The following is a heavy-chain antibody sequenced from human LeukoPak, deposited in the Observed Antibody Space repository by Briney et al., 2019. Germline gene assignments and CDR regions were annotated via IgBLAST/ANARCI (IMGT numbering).Heavy chain of an antibody. CDR1: GDSVSSNH. CDR2: FYSDGST. CDR3: ARSLSGLDSGDR. J-gene: IGHJ5*02. V-gene: IGHV4-59*02. D-gene: IGHD5-12*01. Sequence: SETLSLTCTVFGDSVSSNHWSWIRQPPGKGLEWIGTFYSDGSTNYNPSLESRLTISVDTSKNQFSLKLSSVTAADTAVYYCARSLSGLDSGDRWGQGTLVTVSS.